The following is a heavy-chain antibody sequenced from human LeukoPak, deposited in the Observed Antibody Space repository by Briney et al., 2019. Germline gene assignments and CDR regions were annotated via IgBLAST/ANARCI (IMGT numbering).Heavy chain of an antibody. CDR3: ARDDSMIVVGGLDY. CDR2: ISYDGSNK. Sequence: PGRSLRLSCAASGFTFSSYAMHWVRQAPGKGLEWVAVISYDGSNKYYADSAKGRFTISRDNSKNTLYLQMNSLRAEDTAVYYCARDDSMIVVGGLDYWGQGTLVTVSS. V-gene: IGHV3-30-3*01. CDR1: GFTFSSYA. D-gene: IGHD3-22*01. J-gene: IGHJ4*02.